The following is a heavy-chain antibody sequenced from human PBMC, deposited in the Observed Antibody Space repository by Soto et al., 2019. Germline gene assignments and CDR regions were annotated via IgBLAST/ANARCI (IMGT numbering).Heavy chain of an antibody. V-gene: IGHV3-30*18. J-gene: IGHJ4*02. Sequence: GGSLRLSCAASGFTFSSYGMHWVRQAPGKGLEWVAVISYDGSNKYYADSVKGRFTISRDNSKNTLYLQMNSLRAEDTAVYYCAKEKIGYCSGGSCYGDYFDYWGQGTLVTVSS. CDR3: AKEKIGYCSGGSCYGDYFDY. D-gene: IGHD2-15*01. CDR2: ISYDGSNK. CDR1: GFTFSSYG.